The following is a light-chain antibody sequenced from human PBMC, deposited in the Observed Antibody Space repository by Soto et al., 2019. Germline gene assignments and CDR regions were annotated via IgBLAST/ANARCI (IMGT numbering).Light chain of an antibody. Sequence: QSVLTQPPSVSGAPGQRVTISCTGSSSNIGAGYDVHWYQQLPGTAPKLLIYGNSNRPSGVPDRFSGSKAGTSASLAITGLQAEDEADYYRRSYDSSLSGWVFGGGTQLTVL. CDR3: RSYDSSLSGWV. J-gene: IGLJ3*02. CDR1: SSNIGAGYD. V-gene: IGLV1-40*01. CDR2: GNS.